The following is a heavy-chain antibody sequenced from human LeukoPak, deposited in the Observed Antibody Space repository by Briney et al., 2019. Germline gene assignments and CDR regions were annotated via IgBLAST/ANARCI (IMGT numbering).Heavy chain of an antibody. J-gene: IGHJ4*02. V-gene: IGHV6-1*01. CDR1: GDSVSSNSGA. D-gene: IGHD2-2*01. CDR2: TFYRSKWYN. Sequence: SQTLSLTCAISGDSVSSNSGAWNWIRQSPSRGLEWLGRTFYRSKWYNDYAVSVKSRITINPDTSKNQFSLQLNSVTPEDTAVYYCAREGVVPAAVDYWGQGTLVTVSS. CDR3: AREGVVPAAVDY.